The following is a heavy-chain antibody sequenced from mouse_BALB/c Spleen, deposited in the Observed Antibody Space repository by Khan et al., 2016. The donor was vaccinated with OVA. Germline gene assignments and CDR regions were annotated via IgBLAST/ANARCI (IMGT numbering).Heavy chain of an antibody. J-gene: IGHJ3*01. CDR2: IWAGGSN. Sequence: QMQLVESGPGLVAPSQSLSITCTVSGYSLTNYGVHWVRQPPREGLEWLGVIWAGGSNNYNSALLSRLSICTDNSKSKVFLKMNRLQTKDTAMYYCARPYYGSAWFAYWGQGTLVTVSA. CDR3: ARPYYGSAWFAY. D-gene: IGHD1-1*01. V-gene: IGHV2-9*02. CDR1: GYSLTNYG.